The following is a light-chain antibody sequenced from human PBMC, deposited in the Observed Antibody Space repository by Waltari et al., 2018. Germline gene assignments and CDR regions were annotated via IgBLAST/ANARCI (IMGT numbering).Light chain of an antibody. J-gene: IGLJ3*02. Sequence: QSALTQPASVSGSPGQSITVSCTGISNDVGIHNFVSWYHHHPGKAPKVVIYDVSYRPSGVSDRFSGSKSGNTASLTISGLQAEDEADYYCSSYTSNNAVFGGGTKLTVL. CDR2: DVS. CDR3: SSYTSNNAV. V-gene: IGLV2-14*03. CDR1: SNDVGIHNF.